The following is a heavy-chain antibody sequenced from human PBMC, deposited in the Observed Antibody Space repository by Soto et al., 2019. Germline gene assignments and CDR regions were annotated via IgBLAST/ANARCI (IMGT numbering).Heavy chain of an antibody. CDR3: AKDPTA. CDR2: ISYDGRNK. V-gene: IGHV3-30*18. J-gene: IGHJ4*02. D-gene: IGHD5-18*01. CDR1: GFTFNDYA. Sequence: QVQLVESGGGVVQPGRSLRLSCAASGFTFNDYAMQWVRQAAGKGLEWVAVISYDGRNKYYADSVKGRFTISRDNSKNTLYLQMNSLRGEDAAVYYCAKDPTAWGQGTLVTVSS.